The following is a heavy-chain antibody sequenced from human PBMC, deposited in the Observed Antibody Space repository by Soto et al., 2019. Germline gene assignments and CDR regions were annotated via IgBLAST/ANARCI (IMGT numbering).Heavy chain of an antibody. V-gene: IGHV1-2*04. J-gene: IGHJ5*02. D-gene: IGHD6-6*01. CDR1: GYTFSGYY. Sequence: ASVKVSCKASGYTFSGYYMHWVRQAPGQGLEWMGWINPNSGGTNYAQKFQGWVTMTRDTSITTAYMELSRLRSDDTAVYYCARESGRIYSSSSYGFDPWGQGTLVTVSS. CDR2: INPNSGGT. CDR3: ARESGRIYSSSSYGFDP.